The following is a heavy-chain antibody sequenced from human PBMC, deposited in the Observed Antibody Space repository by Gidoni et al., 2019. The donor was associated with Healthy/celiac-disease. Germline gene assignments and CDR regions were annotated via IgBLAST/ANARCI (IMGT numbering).Heavy chain of an antibody. Sequence: EVQLVESGGGLVQPGRSLRHSFAAAGFTFDDYALHWVSQAPEKGLEWCSCISWNSGSIGYVDSVKCRFTISRDNTKNSLYLQMNSLRAEDTALYYCAKDSEAVAGAFDYWGQGTLVTVSS. CDR3: AKDSEAVAGAFDY. CDR2: ISWNSGSI. J-gene: IGHJ4*02. D-gene: IGHD6-19*01. V-gene: IGHV3-9*01. CDR1: GFTFDDYA.